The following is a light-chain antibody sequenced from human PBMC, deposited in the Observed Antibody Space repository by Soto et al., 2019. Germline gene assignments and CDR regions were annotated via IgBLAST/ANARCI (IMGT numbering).Light chain of an antibody. CDR3: KQYNSWPLT. J-gene: IGKJ4*01. V-gene: IGKV3D-15*01. Sequence: EIVLTQSPATLSLSPGERATLSCRASQSVGSDLAWYQQKPGQAPRLVIYDILTRATGVPTRISGSGSGTEFTLTISSLQSEDFAVYYCKQYNSWPLTVGGGTKVDI. CDR2: DIL. CDR1: QSVGSD.